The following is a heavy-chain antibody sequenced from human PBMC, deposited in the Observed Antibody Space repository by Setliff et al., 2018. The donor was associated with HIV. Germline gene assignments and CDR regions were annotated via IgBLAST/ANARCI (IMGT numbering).Heavy chain of an antibody. Sequence: PSETLSLTCAVSDDSIISSRRFWGWIRQPPGKGLEWIGNIQSSGTTYYNPSLKSRVIISVDLPNNQFSLKLHSVIAADTAVYYCASGEDSGSYGEPFNSWGQGALVTVSS. CDR3: ASGEDSGSYGEPFNS. J-gene: IGHJ4*02. CDR1: DDSIISSRRF. V-gene: IGHV4-39*01. D-gene: IGHD1-26*01. CDR2: IQSSGTT.